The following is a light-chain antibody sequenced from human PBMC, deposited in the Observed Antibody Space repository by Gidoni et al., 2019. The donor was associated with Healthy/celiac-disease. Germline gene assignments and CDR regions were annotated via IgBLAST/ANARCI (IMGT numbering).Light chain of an antibody. CDR1: QSVSSSY. Sequence: VLTQSPGTLSLSPGERATLTCRASQSVSSSYLAWYQQKPGQAPRLLIYGASSRATGLPDRFSGSVSGTDFTLTISRLEPEDFAVYYCQQYGSSPGTFGGGTKVEIK. V-gene: IGKV3-20*01. J-gene: IGKJ4*01. CDR2: GAS. CDR3: QQYGSSPGT.